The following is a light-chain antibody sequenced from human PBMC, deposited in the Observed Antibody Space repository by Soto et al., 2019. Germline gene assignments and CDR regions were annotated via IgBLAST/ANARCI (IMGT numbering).Light chain of an antibody. Sequence: QLVLTQSPSASASLGASVKLTCTLSSGHSSYAIAWHQQQPEKGPRYLMKLNSDGSHSKGDGIPDRFSGSSSGAERYLTISSLQSEDEADYYCQTWGTGILVFGTGTQLTVL. CDR1: SGHSSYA. CDR3: QTWGTGILV. V-gene: IGLV4-69*01. CDR2: LNSDGSH. J-gene: IGLJ1*01.